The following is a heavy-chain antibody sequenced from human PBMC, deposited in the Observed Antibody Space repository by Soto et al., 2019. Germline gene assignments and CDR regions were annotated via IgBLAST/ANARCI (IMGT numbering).Heavy chain of an antibody. Sequence: EVQQLESGGGLVQPGESLRLSCAASGFTFNIYAMSWVRQAPGKGLEWVSGISDSGGRTYYADSVKGRFTISRDNSKNTLYLQMNSLRAEDTAIYYCAKDAPRWDWGQGTLVTVSS. CDR1: GFTFNIYA. J-gene: IGHJ4*02. CDR3: AKDAPRWD. CDR2: ISDSGGRT. V-gene: IGHV3-23*01.